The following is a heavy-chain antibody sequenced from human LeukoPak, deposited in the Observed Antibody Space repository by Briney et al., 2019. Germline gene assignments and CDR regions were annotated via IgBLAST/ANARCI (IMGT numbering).Heavy chain of an antibody. CDR2: IIPIFGTA. V-gene: IGHV1-69*13. J-gene: IGHJ4*02. CDR1: GGTFSSYA. D-gene: IGHD6-19*01. Sequence: EASVRVSCKASGGTFSSYAISWVRQAPGQGLEWMGGIIPIFGTANYAQKFQGRVTITADESTSTAYMELSSLRSEDTAVYYCARVPYSSGWYPDYWGQGTLVTVSS. CDR3: ARVPYSSGWYPDY.